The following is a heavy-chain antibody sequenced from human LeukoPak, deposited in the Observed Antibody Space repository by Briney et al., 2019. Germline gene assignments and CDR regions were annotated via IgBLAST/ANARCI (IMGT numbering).Heavy chain of an antibody. CDR2: MNPNSGNT. CDR3: ARDPPHKYSNYAVDV. D-gene: IGHD4-11*01. Sequence: ASVTVSCKASGYTFTIYDINWVRQATGQGLEWMGWMNPNSGNTGYAQKFQGRVTITRNTSISTAYMELSSLRSEDTAAYYCARDPPHKYSNYAVDVWGKGTTVTVSS. V-gene: IGHV1-8*03. CDR1: GYTFTIYD. J-gene: IGHJ6*04.